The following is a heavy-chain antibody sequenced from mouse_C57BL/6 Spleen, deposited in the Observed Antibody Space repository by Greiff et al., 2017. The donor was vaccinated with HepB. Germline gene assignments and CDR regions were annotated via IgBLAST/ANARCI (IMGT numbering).Heavy chain of an antibody. CDR1: GYTFTSYW. V-gene: IGHV1-50*01. CDR2: IDPSDSYN. D-gene: IGHD1-1*01. Sequence: VQLQQPGAELVKPGASVKLSCKASGYTFTSYWMQWVKQRPGQGLEWIGEIDPSDSYNNYNQKFKGKATLTVDTSSSTAYMQLSSLTSEDSAVYYCARHYGSSLYYFDYWGQGTTLTVSS. CDR3: ARHYGSSLYYFDY. J-gene: IGHJ2*01.